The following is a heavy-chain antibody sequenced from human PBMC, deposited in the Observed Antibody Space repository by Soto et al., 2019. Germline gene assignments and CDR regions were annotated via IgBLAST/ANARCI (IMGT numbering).Heavy chain of an antibody. CDR3: ATFGVPDY. J-gene: IGHJ4*02. CDR1: GYTFTGYY. V-gene: IGHV1-2*02. Sequence: ASVKVSCKASGYTFTGYYMHWVRQAPGQGLEWMGWINPNSGGTNYAQKFQGRVTITRDTSSSTAYMELSSLRSEDTAVYYCATFGVPDYWGQGTLVTVSS. D-gene: IGHD3-3*01. CDR2: INPNSGGT.